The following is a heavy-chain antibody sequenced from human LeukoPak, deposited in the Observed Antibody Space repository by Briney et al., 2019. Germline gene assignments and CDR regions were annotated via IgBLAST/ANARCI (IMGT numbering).Heavy chain of an antibody. V-gene: IGHV3-23*01. J-gene: IGHJ4*02. CDR1: GFTFSSYA. CDR2: ISGICGST. CDR3: AKKGSSYFDY. Sequence: GGSLRLSCAASGFTFSSYAMSWVRQAPGKGLEWVSAISGICGSTYYADSVKGRFTISRDNSKNTLYLQMNSLRAEDTAVYYCAKKGSSYFDYWGQGTLVTVSS.